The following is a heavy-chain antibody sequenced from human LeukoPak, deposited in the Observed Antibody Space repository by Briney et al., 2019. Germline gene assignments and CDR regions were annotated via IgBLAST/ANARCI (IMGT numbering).Heavy chain of an antibody. Sequence: SETLSLTCTVAGGTISSSSYYWGWIRQPPGKGLEWIGSIYYSGSTYYNPSLKSRVTISVDTSKNQFSLKLSSVTAADTAVYYCARTGSKGYYYYYMDVWGKGTTVTVSS. D-gene: IGHD3-10*01. CDR3: ARTGSKGYYYYYMDV. V-gene: IGHV4-39*07. CDR2: IYYSGST. J-gene: IGHJ6*03. CDR1: GGTISSSSYY.